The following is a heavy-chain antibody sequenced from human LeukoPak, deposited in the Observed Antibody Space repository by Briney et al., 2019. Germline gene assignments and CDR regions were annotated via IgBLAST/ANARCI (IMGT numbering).Heavy chain of an antibody. J-gene: IGHJ4*02. V-gene: IGHV1-46*01. CDR1: GYTFTSYY. Sequence: ASVKVSCKACGYTFTSYYMHWLRQAPGQGLEWMGIINPSEGSTKYAQKFQGRVSMTRDTSTRTVYMDLSGLRAEPTPACYCARPQRAYYYDSSGYYLDYWGQGTLVTVSS. CDR3: ARPQRAYYYDSSGYYLDY. D-gene: IGHD3-22*01. CDR2: INPSEGST.